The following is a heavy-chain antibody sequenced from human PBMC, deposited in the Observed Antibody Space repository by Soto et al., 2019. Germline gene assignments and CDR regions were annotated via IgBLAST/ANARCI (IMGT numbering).Heavy chain of an antibody. Sequence: SETLSLTCTVSGGSISSGPYSWSWIRQPPGKGLEWLGYIYYSGKTDYNPSLRSRVTISVDRSKNQFSLILTSVTAADSAVYFCARGCSSASCYTGFDPWGQGTLVTVSS. CDR3: ARGCSSASCYTGFDP. V-gene: IGHV4-30-2*01. CDR2: IYYSGKT. D-gene: IGHD2-2*02. CDR1: GGSISSGPYS. J-gene: IGHJ5*02.